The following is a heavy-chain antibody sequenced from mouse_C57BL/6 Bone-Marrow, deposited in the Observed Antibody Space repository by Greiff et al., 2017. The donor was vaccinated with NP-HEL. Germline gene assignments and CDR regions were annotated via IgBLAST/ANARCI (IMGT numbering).Heavy chain of an antibody. CDR2: IYPGDGDT. V-gene: IGHV1-82*01. J-gene: IGHJ4*01. D-gene: IGHD2-12*01. CDR3: ARGGDSYYLFYAMDY. Sequence: QVQLKQSGPELVKPGASVKISCKASGYAFSSSWMNWVKQRPGKGLEWIGRIYPGDGDTNYNGKFKGKATLTADKSSSTAYMQLSSLTSEDSAVYFCARGGDSYYLFYAMDYWGQGTSVTVSS. CDR1: GYAFSSSW.